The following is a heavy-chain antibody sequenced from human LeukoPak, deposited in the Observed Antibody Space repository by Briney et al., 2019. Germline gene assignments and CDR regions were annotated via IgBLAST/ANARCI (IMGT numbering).Heavy chain of an antibody. D-gene: IGHD3-16*02. CDR1: GGSISSSVYY. CDR2: IYYSGST. CDR3: ARDREGGYVWGSYRYSFYTDY. J-gene: IGHJ4*02. Sequence: SETLSLTCTVSGGSISSSVYYWGWIRQPPRKGLEWIGSIYYSGSTYYNPSLKSRVTISLDTSKNQFSLKLSSVTAADTAVYYCARDREGGYVWGSYRYSFYTDYWGQGTLVTVSS. V-gene: IGHV4-39*07.